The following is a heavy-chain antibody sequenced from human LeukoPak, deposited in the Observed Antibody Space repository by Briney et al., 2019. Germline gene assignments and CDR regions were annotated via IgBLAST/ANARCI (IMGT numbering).Heavy chain of an antibody. CDR3: ANDRHNGDYTVDFDN. D-gene: IGHD4-17*01. CDR2: IGDSGDII. J-gene: IGHJ4*02. Sequence: GGSLRLSCAASVFTFSNYAISWGREAPCKGLKWVSVIGDSGDIIYYADSVKGRFTISRDNSKNTLYLQMSSLRAEDTAVYYSANDRHNGDYTVDFDNWGQGTLVTVSS. CDR1: VFTFSNYA. V-gene: IGHV3-23*01.